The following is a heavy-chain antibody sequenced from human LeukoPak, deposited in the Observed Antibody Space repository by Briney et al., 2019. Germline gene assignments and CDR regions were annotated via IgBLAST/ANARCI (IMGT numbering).Heavy chain of an antibody. CDR3: ARVLFSSSWYVGYYMDV. CDR1: GYSISSGYY. J-gene: IGHJ6*03. CDR2: IYYSGST. Sequence: SETLSLTCTVSGYSISSGYYWGWIRQPPGKGLEWIGSIYYSGSTYYNPSLKSRVTISVDTSKNQFSLKLSSVTAADTAVYYCARVLFSSSWYVGYYMDVWGKGTTVTVSS. V-gene: IGHV4-38-2*02. D-gene: IGHD6-13*01.